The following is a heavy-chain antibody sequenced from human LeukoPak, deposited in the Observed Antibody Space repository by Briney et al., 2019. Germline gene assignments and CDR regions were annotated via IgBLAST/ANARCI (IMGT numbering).Heavy chain of an antibody. D-gene: IGHD2-8*01. V-gene: IGHV3-7*01. CDR3: VRDNGYCTNGVCFHYYMDV. CDR1: GFTFTIYW. J-gene: IGHJ6*03. Sequence: GGSLRLSCAASGFTFTIYWMSWVRQAPGKGLEWVANINLDGSEKYFVDSVKGRFTISRDNAKNSLYLQMNSLRAEDTAVYYCVRDNGYCTNGVCFHYYMDVWGKGTTVTVSS. CDR2: INLDGSEK.